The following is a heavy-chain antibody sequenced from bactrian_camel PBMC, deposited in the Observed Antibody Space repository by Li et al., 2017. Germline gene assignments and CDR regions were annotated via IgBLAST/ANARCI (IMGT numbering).Heavy chain of an antibody. J-gene: IGHJ4*01. V-gene: IGHV3S54*01. CDR2: IHTGTRNT. CDR1: SWIFRSNC. Sequence: HVQLVESGGGSVQAGGSLRLSCSAPSWIFRSNCMGWFRQQPGKEREGVAAIHTGTRNTFYSDSVKDRFTISKDNAKNIIYLQMNNLTLADTAMYYCAVKEGVSKPWTVLKSVQYNHWGQGTQVTVS. CDR3: AVKEGVSKPWTVLKSVQYNH.